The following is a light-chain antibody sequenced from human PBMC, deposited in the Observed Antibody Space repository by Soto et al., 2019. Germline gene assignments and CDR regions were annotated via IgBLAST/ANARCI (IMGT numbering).Light chain of an antibody. CDR2: DAS. V-gene: IGKV3-15*01. CDR1: QRISRN. Sequence: EIAMTQSPATLSVSPGESATLSCRASQRISRNLAWYQQKPGQAPRLLIYDASTRSTAIPARFSGSGSATEFTLTISSLQSEDSAVYYCQQYNNWPPWTFGQGTKVEIK. CDR3: QQYNNWPPWT. J-gene: IGKJ1*01.